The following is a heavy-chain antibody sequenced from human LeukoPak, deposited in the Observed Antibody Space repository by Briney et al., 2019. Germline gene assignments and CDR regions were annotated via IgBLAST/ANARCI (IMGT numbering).Heavy chain of an antibody. CDR2: INYSGST. Sequence: SETLSLTCTVSGGSIDSNSYYWGWIRQPPGKGLEWIGSINYSGSTYYNPSLKSRVTISVDTSKNQFSLKLSSVTAADTAVYYCAREGGRFTTITVVLDSWGQGTLVTVSS. V-gene: IGHV4-39*02. D-gene: IGHD3-22*01. CDR1: GGSIDSNSYY. J-gene: IGHJ4*02. CDR3: AREGGRFTTITVVLDS.